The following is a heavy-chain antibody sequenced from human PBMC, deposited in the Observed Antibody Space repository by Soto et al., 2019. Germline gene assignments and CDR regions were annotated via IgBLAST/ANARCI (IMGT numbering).Heavy chain of an antibody. V-gene: IGHV4-31*03. CDR1: GGSISSGGYY. D-gene: IGHD3-22*01. CDR2: IYYSGST. Sequence: QVQLQESGPGLVKPSQTLSFTCTVSGGSISSGGYYWSWIRQHPRKGLEWIGYIYYSGSTYYNPSLKSRVTISVDTSKNQFSLKLSSVTAADTAMYYCARGTLYYYDSSMYFDNWGQITLFTVSS. J-gene: IGHJ4*02. CDR3: ARGTLYYYDSSMYFDN.